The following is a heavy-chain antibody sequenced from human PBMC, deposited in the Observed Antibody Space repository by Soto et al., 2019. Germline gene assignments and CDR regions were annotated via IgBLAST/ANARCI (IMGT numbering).Heavy chain of an antibody. CDR2: IYPGDSDT. J-gene: IGHJ6*02. CDR3: AXLNYGIAAQSHYYGMDV. Sequence: GESLKISCKGSGYSFTSYWIGWVRQMPGKGLEWMGIIYPGDSDTRYSPSFQGQVTISADKSISTAYLQWSSLKAPDTAMYYCAXLNYGIAAQSHYYGMDVWGQGTTVTVSS. CDR1: GYSFTSYW. D-gene: IGHD6-6*01. V-gene: IGHV5-51*01.